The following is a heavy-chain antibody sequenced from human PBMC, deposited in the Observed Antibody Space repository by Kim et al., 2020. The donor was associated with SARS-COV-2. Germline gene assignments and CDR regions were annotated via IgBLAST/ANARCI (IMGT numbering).Heavy chain of an antibody. CDR3: ARDITMTNFYYFDS. D-gene: IGHD2-8*01. J-gene: IGHJ4*02. CDR2: ITWNGHNI. V-gene: IGHV3-9*01. CDR1: GFTFDDYA. Sequence: GGSLRLSCAASGFTFDDYAMHWVRQVPGKGLEWVSGITWNGHNIDYVDSVKGRFTISRDNAKNSLFLQMNSLRAEDTAFYYCARDITMTNFYYFDSWGQGTLVTVSS.